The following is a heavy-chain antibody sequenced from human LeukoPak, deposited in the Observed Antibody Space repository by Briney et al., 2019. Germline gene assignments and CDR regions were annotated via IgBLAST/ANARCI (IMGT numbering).Heavy chain of an antibody. D-gene: IGHD6-19*01. CDR3: ARATGYSSGWYHYYYYYYMDV. J-gene: IGHJ6*03. V-gene: IGHV1-18*01. CDR2: ISAYNGNT. Sequence: GASVKVSCKASGYTFTSYGISWVRQAPGQGLEWMGWISAYNGNTNYAQKLQGRVTMTTDTSTSTAYMELRSLRSDDTAVYYCARATGYSSGWYHYYYYYYMDVWGKGTTVTVSS. CDR1: GYTFTSYG.